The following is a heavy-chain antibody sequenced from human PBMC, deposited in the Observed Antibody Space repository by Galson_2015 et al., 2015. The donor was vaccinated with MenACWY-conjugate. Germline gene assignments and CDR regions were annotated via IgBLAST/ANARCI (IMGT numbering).Heavy chain of an antibody. CDR2: INWNGFST. D-gene: IGHD5-12*01. V-gene: IGHV3-20*04. CDR1: GFTFDDYG. CDR3: ARDRATMTNYYYYGMDV. J-gene: IGHJ6*02. Sequence: SLRLSCAASGFTFDDYGMNWFRQAPGKGLEWVSVINWNGFSTGYADSVKGRFTISRDNAKNSLYLQMNSLRADDTALYYCARDRATMTNYYYYGMDVWGQGTTVTVSS.